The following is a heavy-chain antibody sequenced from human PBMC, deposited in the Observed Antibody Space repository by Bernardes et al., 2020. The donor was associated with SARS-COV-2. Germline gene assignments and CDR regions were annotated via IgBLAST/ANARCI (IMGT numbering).Heavy chain of an antibody. D-gene: IGHD4-17*01. CDR1: GYTLTELS. J-gene: IGHJ5*02. CDR2: FDPEDGET. Sequence: ASVKVSCKVSGYTLTELSMHWVRQAPGKGLEWMGGFDPEDGETIYAQKFQGRVTMTEDTSTDTAYMELSSLRSEDTAVYYCATAPPYGDQGWFDPWGQGTLVTGSS. V-gene: IGHV1-24*01. CDR3: ATAPPYGDQGWFDP.